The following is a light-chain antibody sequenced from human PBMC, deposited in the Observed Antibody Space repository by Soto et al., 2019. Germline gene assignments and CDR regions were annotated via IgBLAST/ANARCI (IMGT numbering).Light chain of an antibody. CDR1: QDISNW. CDR3: QQATSFPVT. V-gene: IGKV1-12*01. CDR2: GAS. Sequence: DVQMTQSPSSVSASVGDRVTITCRASQDISNWLAWYQQKAGKAPKLLIYGASNLQNGAPSRFSGSSSGTDFTLTITSLQPEDSATYYCQQATSFPVTFGGGTKVEIK. J-gene: IGKJ4*01.